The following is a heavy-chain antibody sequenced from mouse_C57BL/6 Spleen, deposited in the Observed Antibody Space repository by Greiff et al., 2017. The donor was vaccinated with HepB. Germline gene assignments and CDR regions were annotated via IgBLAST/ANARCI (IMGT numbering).Heavy chain of an antibody. CDR2: INPNNGGT. D-gene: IGHD2-1*01. CDR3: ARRKIYYGNLYAMDY. CDR1: GYTFTDYY. Sequence: DVQLQQSGPELVKPGASVKISCKASGYTFTDYYMNWVKQSHGKSLEWIGDINPNNGGTSYNQKFKGKATLTVDKSSSTAYMELRSLTSEDSAVYYCARRKIYYGNLYAMDYWGQGTSVTVSS. J-gene: IGHJ4*01. V-gene: IGHV1-26*01.